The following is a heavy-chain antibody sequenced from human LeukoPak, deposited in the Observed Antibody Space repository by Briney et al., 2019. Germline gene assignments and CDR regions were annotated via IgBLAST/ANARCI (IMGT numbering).Heavy chain of an antibody. CDR2: IYYSGST. J-gene: IGHJ3*02. CDR1: GGSISSGDYY. CDR3: ARESRTPYAFDI. V-gene: IGHV4-30-4*01. D-gene: IGHD1-14*01. Sequence: SETLSHTCTVSGGSISSGDYYWSWIRQPPGKGLEWIGYIYYSGSTYYNPSLKSRVTISVDTSKNQFSLKLSSVTAADTAVYYCARESRTPYAFDIWGQGTTVTVSS.